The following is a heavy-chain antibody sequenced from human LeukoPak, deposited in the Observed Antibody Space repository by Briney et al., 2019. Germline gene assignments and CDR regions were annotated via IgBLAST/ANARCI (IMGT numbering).Heavy chain of an antibody. D-gene: IGHD3-9*01. CDR3: ARGGYDILTGSLYYFDY. CDR1: GFTFSSYG. CDR2: IWYDGSNK. J-gene: IGHJ4*02. V-gene: IGHV3-33*01. Sequence: GRSLRLSCAASGFTFSSYGMHWVRQAPGKGLEWVAVIWYDGSNKYCADSVKGRFTISRDNSKNTLYLQMNSLRAEDTAVYYCARGGYDILTGSLYYFDYWGQGTLVTVSS.